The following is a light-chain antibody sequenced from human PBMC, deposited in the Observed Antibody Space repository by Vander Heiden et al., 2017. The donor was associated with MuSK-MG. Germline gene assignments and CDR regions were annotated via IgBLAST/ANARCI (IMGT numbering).Light chain of an antibody. CDR1: QAVSSSY. Sequence: DIVVTQPPGTLHLSPGERATLSWRASQAVSSSYLIWYQQRPGHAPMLLIYDAYTRATGIPDRFSGSGSKTNFTLTISRLEPEDFAVYYCQHYCTSSRTFGQGTKVEIK. CDR2: DAY. V-gene: IGKV3-20*01. CDR3: QHYCTSSRT. J-gene: IGKJ1*01.